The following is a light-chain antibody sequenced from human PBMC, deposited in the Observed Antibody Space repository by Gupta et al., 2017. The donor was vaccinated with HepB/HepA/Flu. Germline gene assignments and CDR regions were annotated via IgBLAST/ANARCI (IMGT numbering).Light chain of an antibody. CDR1: QDIRSW. CDR2: AAS. Sequence: DIQMTQSPSSVSASVGDSVTFTCRASQDIRSWLAWYQQKPGKAPKLLIYAASSLESGVPSRFSGSGSGTDYTLTISRVEPEDFAAYYCQQANSFPLTFGGGTKVEIK. J-gene: IGKJ4*01. V-gene: IGKV1-12*01. CDR3: QQANSFPLT.